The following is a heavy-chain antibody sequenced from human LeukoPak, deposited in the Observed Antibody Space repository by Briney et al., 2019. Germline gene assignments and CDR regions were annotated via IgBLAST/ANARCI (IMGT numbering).Heavy chain of an antibody. CDR2: ISDDGSNK. CDR1: GFTFSGYG. V-gene: IGHV3-30*18. J-gene: IGHJ6*03. CDR3: AKTGGDSVLYYYYMDV. D-gene: IGHD3-10*01. Sequence: PGGSLRLSCAASGFTFSGYGMHWVRQAPGKGLEWVAVISDDGSNKDYADSVKGRFTISRDYSKNTLYLQMNSLRAEDTAVYYCAKTGGDSVLYYYYMDVWGKGTTVTVSS.